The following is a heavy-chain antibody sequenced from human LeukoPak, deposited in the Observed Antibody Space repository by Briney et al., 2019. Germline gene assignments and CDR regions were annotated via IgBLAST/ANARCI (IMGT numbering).Heavy chain of an antibody. D-gene: IGHD2-2*02. Sequence: LRLSCAPSGFTFSSYAMHEVRQSPGKRLECLAVISYDGSSEYYADSVKGRFTISRDNSKNTLYLQMHSLRAEDTAVYYCAREHMTYTLFDYWGQGTLVTVSS. J-gene: IGHJ4*02. CDR2: ISYDGSSE. CDR1: GFTFSSYA. CDR3: AREHMTYTLFDY. V-gene: IGHV3-30-3*01.